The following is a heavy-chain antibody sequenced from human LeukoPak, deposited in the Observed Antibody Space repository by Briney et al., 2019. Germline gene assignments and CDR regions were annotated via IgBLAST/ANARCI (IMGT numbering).Heavy chain of an antibody. V-gene: IGHV4-4*07. D-gene: IGHD4-11*01. CDR2: IYTSGST. CDR1: GGSISSYY. Sequence: SETLSLTCTVSGGSISSYYWSWIRQPAGKGLEWIGRIYTSGSTNYNPSLKSRVTMSVDTSKNQFSLRLSSVTAADTAMYFCARVIGNYFPDYWGQGTLVTVSS. J-gene: IGHJ4*02. CDR3: ARVIGNYFPDY.